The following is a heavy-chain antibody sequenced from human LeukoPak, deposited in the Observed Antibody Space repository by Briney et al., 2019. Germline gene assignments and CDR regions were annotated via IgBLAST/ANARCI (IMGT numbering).Heavy chain of an antibody. CDR2: IYYSGST. CDR1: GGSVSSSSYY. J-gene: IGHJ6*03. Sequence: SETLSFTCTVSGGSVSSSSYYWGWIRQPPGKGLEWIGSIYYSGSTEYNPSLKIRVTISVDTSRTQSSPKRRSVPAADTAVYYCARHQSYGSGSYHYMDVWGKGTTVTVSS. D-gene: IGHD3-10*01. V-gene: IGHV4-39*01. CDR3: ARHQSYGSGSYHYMDV.